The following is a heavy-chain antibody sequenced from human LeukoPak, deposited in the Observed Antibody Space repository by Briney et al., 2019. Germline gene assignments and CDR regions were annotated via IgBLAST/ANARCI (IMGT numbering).Heavy chain of an antibody. CDR1: GFTFINHW. Sequence: PGGSLRLSCAASGFTFINHWMHWVLQAPGKGLVWVSLINSDGSSTSYADPVKGRFTISRDNAKNTLYLQMNSLRAEDTAVYYCAKGPVLQYQLPGDYWGQGTLVTVSS. V-gene: IGHV3-74*01. D-gene: IGHD2-2*01. J-gene: IGHJ4*02. CDR2: INSDGSST. CDR3: AKGPVLQYQLPGDY.